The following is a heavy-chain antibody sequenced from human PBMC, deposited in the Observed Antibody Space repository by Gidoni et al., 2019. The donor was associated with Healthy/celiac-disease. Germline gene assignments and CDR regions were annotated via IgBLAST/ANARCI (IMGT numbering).Heavy chain of an antibody. CDR2: SNPSGGSR. V-gene: IGHV1-46*03. CDR1: GYTFTSYY. Sequence: QVQLVQSGAEMKKPGASVQVSFKASGYTFTSYYMHWVPQTPGQGLEWMGISNPSGGSRSYEQKFQGRVTMTRDTHTSTVYMELSSMRSEDTAVYYCARAGYYYDSSGNNWFDPWGQGTLVTVSS. J-gene: IGHJ5*02. CDR3: ARAGYYYDSSGNNWFDP. D-gene: IGHD3-22*01.